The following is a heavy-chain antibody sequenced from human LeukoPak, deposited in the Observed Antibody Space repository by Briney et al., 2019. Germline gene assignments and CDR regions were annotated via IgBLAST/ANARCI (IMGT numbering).Heavy chain of an antibody. CDR2: IYPDDSDT. CDR1: GYSFTKYW. D-gene: IGHD3-22*01. V-gene: IGHV5-51*01. CDR3: ARQYYYDSSGYDY. J-gene: IGHJ4*02. Sequence: GESLKISCKGSGYSFTKYWIGWVRQRPGKGLEWMGNIYPDDSDTRYSPSFQGQVTISADKYISTAYLQWTSLKASDTAMYYCARQYYYDSSGYDYWGQGTLVTVSS.